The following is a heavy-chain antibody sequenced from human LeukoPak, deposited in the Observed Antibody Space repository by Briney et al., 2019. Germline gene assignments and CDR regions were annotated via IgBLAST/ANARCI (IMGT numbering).Heavy chain of an antibody. CDR2: IIPIFGTA. CDR1: GGTLSSYT. D-gene: IGHD3-10*01. V-gene: IGHV1-69*13. Sequence: SVKVSCKASGGTLSSYTITWVRQAPGRGLEWMGGIIPIFGTADYAQKFQGRVTITADESTSTAYMELSSLRSEDTAVYYCARGTMVRGVIAYYFDYWGQGTLVTVSS. J-gene: IGHJ4*02. CDR3: ARGTMVRGVIAYYFDY.